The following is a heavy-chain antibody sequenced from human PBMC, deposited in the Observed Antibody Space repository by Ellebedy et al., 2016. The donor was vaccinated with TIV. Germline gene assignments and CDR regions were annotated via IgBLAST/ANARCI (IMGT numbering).Heavy chain of an antibody. CDR1: GGTFSSYA. CDR2: ISAYNGNT. D-gene: IGHD3-22*01. V-gene: IGHV1-18*01. Sequence: ASVKVSCKASGGTFSSYAISWVRQAPGQGLEWMGWISAYNGNTNYAQKLQGRVTMTTDTSTSTAYMELRSLRSDDTAVYYCARDRITMIVVVIRNPNDAFDIWGQGTMVTVSS. CDR3: ARDRITMIVVVIRNPNDAFDI. J-gene: IGHJ3*02.